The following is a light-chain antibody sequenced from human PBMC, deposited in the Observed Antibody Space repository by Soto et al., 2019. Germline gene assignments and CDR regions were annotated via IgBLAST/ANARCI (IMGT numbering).Light chain of an antibody. J-gene: IGKJ2*01. V-gene: IGKV3-15*01. CDR1: QSVSSN. CDR3: QQLYT. CDR2: GAS. Sequence: EIVMTQSPATLSVSPGERATLSCRASQSVSSNLAWYQQKPGQAPGLLIYGASTRATGIPARFSGSGSGTEFTLTISSLQSEDFAVYYCQQLYTFGQGTKLEIK.